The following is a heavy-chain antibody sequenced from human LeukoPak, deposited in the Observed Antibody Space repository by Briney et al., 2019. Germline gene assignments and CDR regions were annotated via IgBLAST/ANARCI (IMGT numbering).Heavy chain of an antibody. D-gene: IGHD6-13*01. V-gene: IGHV3-9*01. CDR3: ATSGYSSSSNAFDI. Sequence: PGGSLRLSCAASGFTFDDYAMHWVRQAPGKGLEWVSGISWNSGSIGYADSVKGRFTISRDNAKNSLYLQMNSLRAEDTAVYYCATSGYSSSSNAFDIWGQGTMVTVSS. CDR2: ISWNSGSI. J-gene: IGHJ3*02. CDR1: GFTFDDYA.